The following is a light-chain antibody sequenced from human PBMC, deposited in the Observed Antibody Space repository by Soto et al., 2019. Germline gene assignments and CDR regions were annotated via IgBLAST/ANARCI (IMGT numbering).Light chain of an antibody. CDR2: AAS. CDR1: QDINTY. J-gene: IGKJ5*01. Sequence: DIQLTHSPSFLSASVGDRVTITCRASQDINTYLAWYQQKPGKAPKLLIFAASILQNGVPSRFSGSGSATEFTLTITSLHPEDFATYYCQQRKSYPLTFGQGTRLEIK. CDR3: QQRKSYPLT. V-gene: IGKV1-9*01.